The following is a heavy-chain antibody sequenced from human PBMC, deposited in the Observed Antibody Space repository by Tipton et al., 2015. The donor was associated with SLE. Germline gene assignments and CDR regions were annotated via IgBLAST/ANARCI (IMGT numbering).Heavy chain of an antibody. D-gene: IGHD3-22*01. CDR3: ARDRYYDSLGLGY. CDR2: ISAYNGNT. Sequence: QSGAEVKKPGASVKVSCKASGYTFTGYYMHWVRQAPGQGLEWMGWISAYNGNTNYAQKLQGRVTMTTDTSTSTAYMELRSLRSDDTAVYCCARDRYYDSLGLGYWGQGTLVTVSS. CDR1: GYTFTGYY. V-gene: IGHV1-18*04. J-gene: IGHJ4*02.